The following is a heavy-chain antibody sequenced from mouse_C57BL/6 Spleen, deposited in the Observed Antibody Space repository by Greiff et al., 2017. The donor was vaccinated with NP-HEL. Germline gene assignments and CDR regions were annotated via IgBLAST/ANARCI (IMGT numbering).Heavy chain of an antibody. Sequence: VQLQQSGPGLVKPSQSLSLTCSVTGYSITSGYYWNWLRQFPGNKLEWMGYISYDGSNNYNPSLKNRISITRDTSKNQFFLKLNSVTTEDTATYYCAREMGWYFDYWGQGTTLTVSS. CDR2: ISYDGSN. J-gene: IGHJ2*01. CDR1: GYSITSGYY. CDR3: AREMGWYFDY. V-gene: IGHV3-6*01. D-gene: IGHD2-3*01.